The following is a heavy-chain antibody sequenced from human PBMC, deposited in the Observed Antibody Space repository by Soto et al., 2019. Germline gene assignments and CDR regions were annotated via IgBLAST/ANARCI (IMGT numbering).Heavy chain of an antibody. CDR1: GFTFSSYA. CDR3: ATAGGLGGYWYFDL. Sequence: EVQLLESGGGLVQPGGSLRLSCAASGFTFSSYAMSWVRQAPGKGLEWVSAISGSGGSTYYADSVKGRFTISRDNSKNQLYLQMNSLRAEDTAVYYCATAGGLGGYWYFDLWGRATLVTVSS. J-gene: IGHJ2*01. CDR2: ISGSGGST. V-gene: IGHV3-23*01. D-gene: IGHD3-16*01.